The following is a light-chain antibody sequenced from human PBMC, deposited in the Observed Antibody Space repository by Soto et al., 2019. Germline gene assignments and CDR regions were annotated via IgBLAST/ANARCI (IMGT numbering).Light chain of an antibody. J-gene: IGKJ2*01. CDR2: DAS. CDR3: QQYNTYSPYT. Sequence: DIQMTQSPSPLSASVGDRVTITCRASQSVSVWLAWYQQQPGKAPKLLISDASSLQRGVPSRFSSSGGATAYTLLISSLQPDDFSAYYCQQYNTYSPYTFGRGTKVDIK. CDR1: QSVSVW. V-gene: IGKV1-5*01.